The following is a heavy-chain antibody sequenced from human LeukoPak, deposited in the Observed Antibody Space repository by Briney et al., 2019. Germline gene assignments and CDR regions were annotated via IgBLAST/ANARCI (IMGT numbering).Heavy chain of an antibody. CDR3: ARKDGDY. V-gene: IGHV4-59*12. CDR2: IYYSGST. Sequence: PSETLSLTCTVSGGSISSYYWSWIRQPPGKGLEWIGYIYYSGSTNYTPSLKSLVTISVDTSKNQFSLKLTTVPAADTAMYYCARKDGDYWGQGTLVTVSS. J-gene: IGHJ4*02. CDR1: GGSISSYY.